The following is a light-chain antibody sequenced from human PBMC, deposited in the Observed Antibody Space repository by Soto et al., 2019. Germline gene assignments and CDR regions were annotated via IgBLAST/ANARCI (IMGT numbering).Light chain of an antibody. V-gene: IGKV2-28*01. Sequence: DIVMSQSPLSLRVTHGERSSISCWSSQSLLYSNGYKSLDWYVQKPGQSPQLMICLGSDRASGVPERYSGSGSGTDFTLKISRVEAEDVGIYYCMQSLQNPWTFGQGTKVDIK. CDR2: LGS. J-gene: IGKJ1*01. CDR3: MQSLQNPWT. CDR1: QSLLYSNGYKS.